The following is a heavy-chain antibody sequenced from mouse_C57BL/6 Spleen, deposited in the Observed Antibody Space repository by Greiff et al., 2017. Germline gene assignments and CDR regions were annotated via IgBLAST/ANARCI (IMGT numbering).Heavy chain of an antibody. CDR3: ARREPHYYAMDY. J-gene: IGHJ4*01. V-gene: IGHV1-61*01. CDR2: IYPSDSET. CDR1: GYTFTSYW. Sequence: QVQLQQSGAELVRPGSSVKLSCKASGYTFTSYWMDWVKQRPGQGLEWIGNIYPSDSETHYNQKFKDKATLTVDKSSSTAYMQLSSLTSEDSAVYYCARREPHYYAMDYWGQGTSVTVSS.